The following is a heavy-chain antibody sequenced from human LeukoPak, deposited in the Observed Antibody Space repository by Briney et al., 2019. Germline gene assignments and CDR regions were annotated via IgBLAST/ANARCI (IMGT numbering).Heavy chain of an antibody. D-gene: IGHD2-2*01. CDR1: GYSISSGYY. J-gene: IGHJ4*02. V-gene: IGHV4-38-2*01. CDR3: ASRVVPGATYYFHY. CDR2: IHHSGST. Sequence: SETLSLTCAVSGYSISSGYYWGWIRQPPGKGLEWIGSIHHSGSTYYNPPLKSRVTISVDTSKNQFSLKLTSVTAADTAVYYCASRVVPGATYYFHYWGQGILVTVSS.